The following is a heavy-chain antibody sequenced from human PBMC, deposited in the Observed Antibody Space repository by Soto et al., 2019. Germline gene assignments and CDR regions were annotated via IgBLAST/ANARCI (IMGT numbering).Heavy chain of an antibody. CDR3: ARGPGYSSSWYRGDFDY. CDR2: IKEDGSEK. CDR1: GFTFSSYW. J-gene: IGHJ4*02. D-gene: IGHD6-13*01. Sequence: EVQLVETGGGLVQPGGSLRLSCAVSGFTFSSYWMNWVRQAPGKGLEWVANIKEDGSEKYYVDSVKGRFTISRDNAKTSLYLQMNSLRGEDTGVYYCARGPGYSSSWYRGDFDYWGQGTLATVSS. V-gene: IGHV3-7*01.